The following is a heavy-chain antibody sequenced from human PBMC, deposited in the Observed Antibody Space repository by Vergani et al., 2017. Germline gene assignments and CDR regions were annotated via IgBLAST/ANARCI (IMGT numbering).Heavy chain of an antibody. V-gene: IGHV4-61*02. CDR3: ARDKKQLRAIAFDL. D-gene: IGHD4-23*01. CDR2: FYVSGIT. Sequence: QVQLQESGPGLVKPSQTLSLTCTVSGASINNDFYYWHWIRQPAGKGLEWIGRFYVSGITDYNSSLQSRVSMSVDTSKHQFSLTLTSVTAADTAVYYFARDKKQLRAIAFDLWGQGTMVTVSS. CDR1: GASINNDFYY. J-gene: IGHJ3*01.